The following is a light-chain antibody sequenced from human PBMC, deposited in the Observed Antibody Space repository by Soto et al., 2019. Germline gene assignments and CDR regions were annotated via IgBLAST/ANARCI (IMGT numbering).Light chain of an antibody. CDR3: CSFAGSYTYV. CDR1: SSDVGRYDY. V-gene: IGLV2-11*01. Sequence: QSALTQPRSVSGSPGQSVTISCTGTSSDVGRYDYVSWYQQHPGKAPNLIIYDVSERPSGVPDRFSGAKFGNTASLTVSGLQAEDEADYSGCSFAGSYTYVFGTGTKVTVL. CDR2: DVS. J-gene: IGLJ1*01.